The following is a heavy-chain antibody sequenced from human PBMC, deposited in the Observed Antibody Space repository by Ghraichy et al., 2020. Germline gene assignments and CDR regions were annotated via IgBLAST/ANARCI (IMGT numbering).Heavy chain of an antibody. CDR2: ISGNGAVI. CDR3: AKTPRWQQPDYFDY. D-gene: IGHD5-24*01. V-gene: IGHV3-23*01. CDR1: GFTFDKFA. Sequence: GGSLRLSCVASGFTFDKFAMNWVRLAPGKGLEWVSSISGNGAVINYGESAKGRFTISRDNSNNTLYLQMDNLRAEDTAVYYCAKTPRWQQPDYFDYWGQGNQVTVSS. J-gene: IGHJ4*02.